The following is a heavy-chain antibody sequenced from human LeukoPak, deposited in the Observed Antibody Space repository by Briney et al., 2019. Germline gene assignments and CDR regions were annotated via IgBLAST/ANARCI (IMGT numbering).Heavy chain of an antibody. CDR2: INAGNGNT. Sequence: SSVKVSCKPSGYTFTPYAMHWVRQAPGQRLEWMGWINAGNGNTKYSQNFQGTVTITSDTTASTDYIELRSLSSEDTAVYYWARGGGSGYSYGYVAARADYYYYYGMDWWGQGTTVTVS. CDR3: ARGGGSGYSYGYVAARADYYYYYGMDW. V-gene: IGHV1-3*01. D-gene: IGHD5-18*01. J-gene: IGHJ6*01. CDR1: GYTFTPYA.